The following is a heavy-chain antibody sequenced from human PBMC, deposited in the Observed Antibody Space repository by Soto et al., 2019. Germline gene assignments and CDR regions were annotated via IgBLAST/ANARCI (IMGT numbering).Heavy chain of an antibody. CDR2: IYWDDDQ. Sequence: QITLKESGPTLVKPTQTLTLTCTFSGFSFSVNGVAVGWIRQPPGQALEWLALIYWDDDQRYNPSLKDRLTITKDTSRNQVVLTMTNMDPVDTATYYCAYKRDVSRGFKYWGQGTLVTVSS. J-gene: IGHJ4*02. D-gene: IGHD3-10*01. CDR3: AYKRDVSRGFKY. CDR1: GFSFSVNGVA. V-gene: IGHV2-5*02.